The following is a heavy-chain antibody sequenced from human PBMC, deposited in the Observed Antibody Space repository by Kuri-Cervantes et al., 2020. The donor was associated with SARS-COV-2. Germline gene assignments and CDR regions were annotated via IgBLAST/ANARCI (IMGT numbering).Heavy chain of an antibody. J-gene: IGHJ4*02. V-gene: IGHV1-3*01. CDR3: ARDLANRGVRGVIRLIGLDY. Sequence: ASVKVSCKASGYTFTSYAMHWVRQAPGQRLEWMGWINAGNGNTKYSQKFQGRVTITRDTSASTAYMEPSSLRSEDTAVYYCARDLANRGVRGVIRLIGLDYWGQGTLVTVSS. CDR2: INAGNGNT. CDR1: GYTFTSYA. D-gene: IGHD3-10*01.